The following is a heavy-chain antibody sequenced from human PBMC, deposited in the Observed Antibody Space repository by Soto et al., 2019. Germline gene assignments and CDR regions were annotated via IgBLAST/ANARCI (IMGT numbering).Heavy chain of an antibody. J-gene: IGHJ6*02. CDR2: MKPNSGNT. CDR1: GYTFTSYD. CDR3: ASERTTRGMGG. D-gene: IGHD1-1*01. Sequence: QVQLVQSGAEVKKPGASVKVSCKASGYTFTSYDINWVRQATGQGLEWMGWMKPNSGNTGYAQKCPGKVTMSRNHSLSTAYMELSSLRSEDTVVYCCASERTTRGMGGWGQGNTVTVSS. V-gene: IGHV1-8*01.